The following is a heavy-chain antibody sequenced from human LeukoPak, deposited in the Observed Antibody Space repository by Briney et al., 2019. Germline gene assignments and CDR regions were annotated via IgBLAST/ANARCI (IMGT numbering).Heavy chain of an antibody. Sequence: GGSLRLSCAASGFTVSSKYMSWVRQAPGKGLEWVSVIYSGGSTYYADSVKGRFTISRDNSKNTLYLQMNSLRAEDTAVYYCAKDDNYIRFLSWGQGTLVTVSS. CDR3: AKDDNYIRFLS. V-gene: IGHV3-66*01. J-gene: IGHJ5*02. CDR2: IYSGGST. D-gene: IGHD3-16*01. CDR1: GFTVSSKY.